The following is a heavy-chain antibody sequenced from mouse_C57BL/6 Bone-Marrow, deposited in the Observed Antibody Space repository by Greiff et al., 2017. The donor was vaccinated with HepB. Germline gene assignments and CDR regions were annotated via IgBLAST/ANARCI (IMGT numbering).Heavy chain of an antibody. CDR1: GYTFTDYY. J-gene: IGHJ4*01. CDR3: ARTKLEGAMDY. Sequence: VKLQESGAELVRPGASVKLSCKASGYTFTDYYINWVKQRPGQGLEWIARIYPGSGNTYYNEKFKGKATLTAEKSSSTAYMQLSSLTSEDSAVYFCARTKLEGAMDYWGQGTSVTVSS. V-gene: IGHV1-76*01. D-gene: IGHD4-1*01. CDR2: IYPGSGNT.